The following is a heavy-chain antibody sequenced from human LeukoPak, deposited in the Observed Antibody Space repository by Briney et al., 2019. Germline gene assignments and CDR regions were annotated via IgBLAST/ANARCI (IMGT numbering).Heavy chain of an antibody. D-gene: IGHD3-10*01. V-gene: IGHV3-48*01. Sequence: SGGSLRLSCAASGFTFSSYAMNWVRQAPGKGLEWVSYISSSSSTIYSADSVKGRFTISRDNSKNTLYLQMNSLRAEDTAVYYCAATMVRGVINLNYYMDVWGKGTTVTVSS. J-gene: IGHJ6*03. CDR2: ISSSSSTI. CDR1: GFTFSSYA. CDR3: AATMVRGVINLNYYMDV.